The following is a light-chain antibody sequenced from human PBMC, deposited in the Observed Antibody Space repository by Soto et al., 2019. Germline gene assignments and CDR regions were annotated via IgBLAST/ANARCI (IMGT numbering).Light chain of an antibody. J-gene: IGLJ1*01. Sequence: QSALTQPASVSGSPGQSITISCTGTSSDVGGYNYVSWYQQHPGKAPKFMIYDVSNRPSGVSNRLSGSKSGNTASLTISWLQAEEEADYYCCPNNTRKTRQIGFGNWTKVTVL. CDR1: SSDVGGYNY. CDR3: CPNNTRKTRQIG. CDR2: DVS. V-gene: IGLV2-14*01.